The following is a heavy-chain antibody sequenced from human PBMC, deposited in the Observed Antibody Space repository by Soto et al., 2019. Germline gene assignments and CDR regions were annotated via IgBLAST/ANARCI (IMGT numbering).Heavy chain of an antibody. CDR2: ISSSGSYI. J-gene: IGHJ6*03. CDR3: ARGSGKDVVGPYYSRDV. V-gene: IGHV3-21*01. CDR1: GFTFSSYS. Sequence: EVQLVESGGGLVKPGGSLRLSCAASGFTFSSYSMNWVRQAPGKGLEWVSSISSSGSYIYYADAVKGRCTIAGDNAKNSLELQRNSPRAEDRAVYYCARGSGKDVVGPYYSRDVWGKGTTVTVAS. D-gene: IGHD2-2*01.